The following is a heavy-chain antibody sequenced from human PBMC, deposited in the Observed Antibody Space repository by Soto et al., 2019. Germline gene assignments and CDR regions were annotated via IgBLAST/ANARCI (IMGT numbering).Heavy chain of an antibody. J-gene: IGHJ4*02. D-gene: IGHD6-19*01. Sequence: GGSLSLSCIGSGFPFGDYSMSWFRQAPGKGLEWVGFIRSKAYGGATECAASVKGRFTISRDDSKNIAYLQMNSLKTEDTAVYYCARRQFLDYWGQGTQVTVSS. V-gene: IGHV3-49*03. CDR2: IRSKAYGGAT. CDR3: ARRQFLDY. CDR1: GFPFGDYS.